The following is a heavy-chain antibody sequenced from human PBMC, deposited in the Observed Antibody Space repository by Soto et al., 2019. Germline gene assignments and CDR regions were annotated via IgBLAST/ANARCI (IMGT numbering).Heavy chain of an antibody. Sequence: SETLSLTCSVPGADINTYSWTWIRQPAGKGLEWICRIYTSASINYNPSLKGRVTLSVDTSTNQVSLRLASVTAADMAIYYCARDREAGYNFYYGMDVWGQGTTVTVSS. V-gene: IGHV4-4*07. D-gene: IGHD6-19*01. CDR3: ARDREAGYNFYYGMDV. CDR2: IYTSASI. CDR1: GADINTYS. J-gene: IGHJ6*02.